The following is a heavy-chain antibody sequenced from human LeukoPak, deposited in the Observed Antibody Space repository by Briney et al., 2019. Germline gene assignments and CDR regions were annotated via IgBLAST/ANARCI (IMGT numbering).Heavy chain of an antibody. CDR1: EFTFSNLW. J-gene: IGHJ4*02. D-gene: IGHD6-19*01. CDR2: IKGDGSEK. V-gene: IGHV3-7*01. Sequence: GGSLRLSCAASEFTFSNLWMSWVRQAPGKGLEWVANIKGDGSEKTYVDSVKGRFTVSRDNAKNSLFLQMDSVRAEDTAVYYCARPRGWSYFDYWGRGSLVTVSS. CDR3: ARPRGWSYFDY.